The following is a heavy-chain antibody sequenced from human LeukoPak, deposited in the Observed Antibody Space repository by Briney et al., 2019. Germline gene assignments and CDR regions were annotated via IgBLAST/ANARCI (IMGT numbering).Heavy chain of an antibody. CDR3: ARRSHGGSSHWFDP. CDR2: IYYSGST. Sequence: PSETLSLTCTVSGGSISSSSYYWGWIRQPPGKGLEWIGSIYYSGSTYYNPSLKSRVTISVDTSKNQFSLKLSSVTAADTAVYYCARRSHGGSSHWFDPWGQGTLVTVSS. V-gene: IGHV4-39*07. CDR1: GGSISSSSYY. J-gene: IGHJ5*02. D-gene: IGHD6-13*01.